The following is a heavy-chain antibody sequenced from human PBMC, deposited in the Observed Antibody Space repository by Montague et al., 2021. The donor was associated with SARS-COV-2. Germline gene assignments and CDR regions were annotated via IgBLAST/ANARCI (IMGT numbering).Heavy chain of an antibody. CDR1: GGSINNYY. CDR3: ARTTYVDLASIYYYVMDV. CDR2: IYYSGST. D-gene: IGHD3-9*01. V-gene: IGHV4-59*08. J-gene: IGHJ6*02. Sequence: SETLSLTCTVSGGSINNYYWSWIRQPPGRGLEWIGYIYYSGSTEXSPSLKSRVTMSIDTSKNQFSLRLNSVTAADTAVYFCARTTYVDLASIYYYVMDVWGQGTTVTVSS.